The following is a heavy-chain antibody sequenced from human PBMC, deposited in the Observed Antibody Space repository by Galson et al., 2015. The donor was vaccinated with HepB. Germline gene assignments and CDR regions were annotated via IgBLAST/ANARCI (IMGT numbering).Heavy chain of an antibody. V-gene: IGHV3-7*03. Sequence: SLRLSCAASGFIFSSYWMSWVRQAPGKGLEWVANINLDGSEKYYVDSVKGRFTISRDNAKNSLYLQMNSLRAEDTAVYYCARDGRLWFGELYGDCWGQGTLVTVSS. CDR3: ARDGRLWFGELYGDC. CDR1: GFIFSSYW. CDR2: INLDGSEK. J-gene: IGHJ4*02. D-gene: IGHD3-10*01.